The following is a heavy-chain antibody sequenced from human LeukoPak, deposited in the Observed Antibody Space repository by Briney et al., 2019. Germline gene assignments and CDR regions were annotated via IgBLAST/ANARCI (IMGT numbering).Heavy chain of an antibody. CDR2: TFYWSTWKT. CDR3: ARGRPSYYAMDV. CDR1: GDTVSSRSA. J-gene: IGHJ6*04. Sequence: SQTLSLTCAISGDTVSSRSAWNWLRQSPSRGLEWLGRTFYWSTWKTDFAVSMSSRMTIIPDTSNNQFSLQLNSVTPGDTGVYFCARGRPSYYAMDVWGEGTSVTVSS. V-gene: IGHV6-1*01.